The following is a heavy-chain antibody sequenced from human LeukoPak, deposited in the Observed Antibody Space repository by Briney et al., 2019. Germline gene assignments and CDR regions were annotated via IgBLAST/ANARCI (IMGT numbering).Heavy chain of an antibody. J-gene: IGHJ6*04. V-gene: IGHV3-23*01. D-gene: IGHD3-10*02. CDR3: AELGITMIGGV. CDR2: ISGSGGST. Sequence: GGSLRLSCAASGFTFSSYGMSWVRQAPGKGLEWVSGISGSGGSTNYADSVKGRFIISRDSSKNTVYLQMNSLRAEDTAIYYCAELGITMIGGVWGKGTTVTISS. CDR1: GFTFSSYG.